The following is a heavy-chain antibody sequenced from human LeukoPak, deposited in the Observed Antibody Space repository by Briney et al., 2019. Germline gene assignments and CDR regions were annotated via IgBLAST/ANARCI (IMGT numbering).Heavy chain of an antibody. CDR1: GFTFSSYA. V-gene: IGHV3-23*01. D-gene: IGHD3-22*01. CDR2: ISGGGGST. J-gene: IGHJ4*02. CDR3: AKPLGYSYDSSGYPY. Sequence: GGALRLSCAASGFTFSSYAMSWGRQAPGKGRERGSAISGGGGSTYYADSVKGRVTISRDNSKNTLYLQMNSLRAEDTAVYYCAKPLGYSYDSSGYPYWGQGTLVTVSS.